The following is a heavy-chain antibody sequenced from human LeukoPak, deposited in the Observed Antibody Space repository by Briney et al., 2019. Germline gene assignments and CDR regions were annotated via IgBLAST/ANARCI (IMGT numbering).Heavy chain of an antibody. D-gene: IGHD5-18*01. J-gene: IGHJ6*02. V-gene: IGHV3-30-3*01. CDR1: GFTFSTYT. CDR2: ISDDGNNA. CDR3: ARDDIQPAVYYYYGMDV. Sequence: GGSLRLSCAASGFTFSTYTVHWVRQAPGKGLEWVAAISDDGNNAYYSDSARGRLTISRDNSNDTLYLQMNSLRAEDTAVYYCARDDIQPAVYYYYGMDVWGQGTTVTVSS.